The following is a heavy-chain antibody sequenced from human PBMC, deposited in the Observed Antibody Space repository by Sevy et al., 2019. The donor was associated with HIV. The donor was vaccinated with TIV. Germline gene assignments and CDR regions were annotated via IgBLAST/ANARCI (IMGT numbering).Heavy chain of an antibody. V-gene: IGHV7-4-1*02. CDR2: INANTGKP. CDR1: GYRFTSYA. D-gene: IGHD5-12*01. J-gene: IGHJ4*02. Sequence: ASVKVSGNASGYRFTSYAMNWVRQAPGQGLEWMGWINANTGKPTYAQGFTGRFVFSLDTSVNTAYLQISSLKAEDTAVYYCAKGRPGSGYAGAAAGDWGQGTRVTVSS. CDR3: AKGRPGSGYAGAAAGD.